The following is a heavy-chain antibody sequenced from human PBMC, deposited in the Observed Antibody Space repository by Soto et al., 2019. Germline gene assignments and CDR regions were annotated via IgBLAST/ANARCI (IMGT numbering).Heavy chain of an antibody. Sequence: QVQLVQSGTEVKKPGASVKVSCKASGYTFTSYGISWVRQAPGQGLEWTGWISAYNDNTIYTQKVQGRVIMTTDTSTSTAYMELRSLRYDDTAVYYCARGVDCSGGSCFSFYYYYYGFDVWGQGTTLTVSS. J-gene: IGHJ6*02. CDR3: ARGVDCSGGSCFSFYYYYYGFDV. D-gene: IGHD2-15*01. CDR1: GYTFTSYG. V-gene: IGHV1-18*04. CDR2: ISAYNDNT.